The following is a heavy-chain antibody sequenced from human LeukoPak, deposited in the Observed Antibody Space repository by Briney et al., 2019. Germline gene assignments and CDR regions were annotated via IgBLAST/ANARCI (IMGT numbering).Heavy chain of an antibody. CDR1: GESFSGYY. D-gene: IGHD2-2*02. V-gene: IGHV4-34*01. CDR3: ARGGRIVVVPAAIGGWFDP. Sequence: SETLSLTCAVYGESFSGYYWSWIRQPPGKGLEWIGEINHSGSTNYNPSLKSRVTISVDTSKSQFSLKLSSVTAADTAVYYCARGGRIVVVPAAIGGWFDPWGQGTLVTVSS. CDR2: INHSGST. J-gene: IGHJ5*02.